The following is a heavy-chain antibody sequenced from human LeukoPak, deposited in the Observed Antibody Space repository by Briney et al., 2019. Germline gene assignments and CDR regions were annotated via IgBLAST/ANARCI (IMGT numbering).Heavy chain of an antibody. D-gene: IGHD1-14*01. V-gene: IGHV1-69*04. CDR1: GGTFSSYA. CDR2: IIPILGIA. Sequence: ASVKVSCKASGGTFSSYAISWVRQAPGQGLEWMGRIIPILGIANYAQKFQGRVTITADKSTSTAYMELSSLRSEDTAVYYCARDPPSEANYYGTDVWGQGTTVTVSS. J-gene: IGHJ6*02. CDR3: ARDPPSEANYYGTDV.